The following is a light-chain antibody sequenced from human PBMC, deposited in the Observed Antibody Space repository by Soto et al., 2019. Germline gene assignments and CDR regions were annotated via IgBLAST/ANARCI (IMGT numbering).Light chain of an antibody. Sequence: DIQMTQSPSSLSASVGDRVTIPCRASQSISSYLNWYQQKPGKAPKLLIYAASSLQSGVPSRFSGSGSGTDFTLTISSLQPEDFAVYYCQQRSNWWTFGQGTRLEIK. CDR3: QQRSNWWT. CDR1: QSISSY. CDR2: AAS. J-gene: IGKJ5*01. V-gene: IGKV1-39*01.